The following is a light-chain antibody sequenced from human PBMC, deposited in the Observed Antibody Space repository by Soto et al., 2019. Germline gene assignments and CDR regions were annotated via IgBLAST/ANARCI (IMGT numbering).Light chain of an antibody. CDR3: QQYFSTPYT. CDR2: WAS. V-gene: IGKV4-1*01. CDR1: QTVLYSSNNKIY. Sequence: IVMTQSPDSLAVSLGERATINCKSSQTVLYSSNNKIYLAWYQQKPGQPPKLLIYWASTRESGVPDRFSGSGSGTDFTLTISSLQAEDVAVYYCQQYFSTPYTFGQGTKLEIK. J-gene: IGKJ2*01.